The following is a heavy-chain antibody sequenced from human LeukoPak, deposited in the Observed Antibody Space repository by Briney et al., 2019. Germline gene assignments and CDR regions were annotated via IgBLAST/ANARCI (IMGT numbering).Heavy chain of an antibody. CDR1: GGSISSGGYY. CDR3: ARASDGLYYYYYGMDV. J-gene: IGHJ6*02. D-gene: IGHD2-2*01. CDR2: IYYSGST. Sequence: PSETLSLTCTVSGGSISSGGYYWNWIRQHPGKGLEWIGHIYYSGSTYYNPSLKSRVTISVDTSKNQFSLKLSSVTAADTAVYYCARASDGLYYYYYGMDVWGQGTTVTVSS. V-gene: IGHV4-31*03.